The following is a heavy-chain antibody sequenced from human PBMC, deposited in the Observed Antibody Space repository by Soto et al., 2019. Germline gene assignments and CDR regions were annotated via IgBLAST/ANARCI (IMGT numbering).Heavy chain of an antibody. CDR2: VYYTGIA. CDR1: GGSLTSYY. CDR3: ARRIVSTETFDY. J-gene: IGHJ4*02. Sequence: PSLTLPLTCTVSGGSLTSYYWSLIRQPPGKGLEWIGFVYYTGIARYNPSLKSRVTISVDTSKNQFSLKLTSVTAADTAIYYCARRIVSTETFDYWGQGNLVTVSS. D-gene: IGHD5-12*01. V-gene: IGHV4-59*08.